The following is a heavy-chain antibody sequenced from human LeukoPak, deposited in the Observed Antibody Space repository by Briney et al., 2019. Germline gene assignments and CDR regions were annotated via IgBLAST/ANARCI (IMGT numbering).Heavy chain of an antibody. J-gene: IGHJ5*02. CDR3: ATIVGATHRPNWFDP. CDR2: ISGSGGST. Sequence: GGSLRLSCAASGFTFSSYAMSWVRQAPGKGLEWVSAISGSGGSTYYADSVKGRFTISRDNSKNTLYLQMNSLRAEDTAVYYCATIVGATHRPNWFDPWGQGTLSPSPQ. CDR1: GFTFSSYA. D-gene: IGHD1-26*01. V-gene: IGHV3-23*01.